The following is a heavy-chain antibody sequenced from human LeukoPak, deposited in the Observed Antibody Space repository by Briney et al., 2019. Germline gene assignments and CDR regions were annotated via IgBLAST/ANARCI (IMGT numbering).Heavy chain of an antibody. J-gene: IGHJ5*02. CDR1: GGSISSYY. CDR3: ARDNSVRDEAWWFNP. Sequence: SETLSLTCTVSGGSISSYYWSWIRQPPGKGLEWIGYIYYSGSTNYNPSLKSRVTISVDTSKNQFSLKLTSVTAADTAVYYCARDNSVRDEAWWFNPWGQGTLVTVSS. D-gene: IGHD5-24*01. V-gene: IGHV4-59*01. CDR2: IYYSGST.